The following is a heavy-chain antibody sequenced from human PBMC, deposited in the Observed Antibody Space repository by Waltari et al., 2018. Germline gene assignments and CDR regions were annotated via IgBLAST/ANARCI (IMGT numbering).Heavy chain of an antibody. CDR2: IFYSGSS. CDR3: ARTTADSDVLRGFRNGFTYEV. V-gene: IGHV4-39*01. Sequence: QLQLQESGPGLVKPSETLSLTCTVPGDSITTPSPFWAWIRQPPGKGLEWIGTIFYSGSSYYNPSLKSRISISVDTSRNEFSLRVRSVTAADTAFYYCARTTADSDVLRGFRNGFTYEVWGPGTMVTVSS. J-gene: IGHJ3*01. D-gene: IGHD3-9*01. CDR1: GDSITTPSPF.